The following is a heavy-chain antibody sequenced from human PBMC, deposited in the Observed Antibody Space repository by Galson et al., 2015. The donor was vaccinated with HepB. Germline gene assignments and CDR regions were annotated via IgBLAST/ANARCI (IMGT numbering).Heavy chain of an antibody. V-gene: IGHV1-3*01. D-gene: IGHD3-3*01. CDR2: INAGNGNT. Sequence: SVKVSCKASGYTFTSYAMHWVRQAPGQRLEWMGWINAGNGNTKYSQKFQGRVTITRDTSASTAYMELSSLRSEDTAVYYCARAHDFWSGDDAFDIWGQGTMVTVSS. CDR1: GYTFTSYA. J-gene: IGHJ3*02. CDR3: ARAHDFWSGDDAFDI.